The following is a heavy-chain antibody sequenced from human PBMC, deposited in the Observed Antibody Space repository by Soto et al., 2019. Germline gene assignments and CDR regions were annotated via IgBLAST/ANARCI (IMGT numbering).Heavy chain of an antibody. V-gene: IGHV1-69*02. J-gene: IGHJ4*02. D-gene: IGHD2-2*01. CDR3: ALVKADIVVLPAASRPNDY. CDR1: GGTFSSYT. Sequence: GASVKVSCKASGGTFSSYTISWVRQAPGQGLEWMGRIIPILGIANYAQKFQGRVTITADKSTSTAYMELSSLRSEDTAVYYCALVKADIVVLPAASRPNDYWGQGTLVTVSS. CDR2: IIPILGIA.